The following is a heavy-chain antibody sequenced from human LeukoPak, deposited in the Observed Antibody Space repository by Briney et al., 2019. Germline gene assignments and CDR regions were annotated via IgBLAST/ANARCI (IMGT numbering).Heavy chain of an antibody. CDR3: ARDDSYRWVFDY. Sequence: GASVNVSCMVSGYSFTGYYMHWVRQAPGHGREWMGWINPNSGGTNYAQKFEGWVNMSRDTSISTAYMELSRLRSDDTAVYYCARDDSYRWVFDYWGQGTLVTVSS. D-gene: IGHD5-24*01. CDR2: INPNSGGT. CDR1: GYSFTGYY. J-gene: IGHJ4*02. V-gene: IGHV1-2*04.